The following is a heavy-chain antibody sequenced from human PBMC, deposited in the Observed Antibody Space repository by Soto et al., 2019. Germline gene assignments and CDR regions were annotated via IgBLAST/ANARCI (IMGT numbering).Heavy chain of an antibody. V-gene: IGHV4-34*01. CDR1: GGSFSEYY. J-gene: IGHJ6*03. Sequence: QVQLQQWGAGLLKPSETLSLTCTVYGGSFSEYYWSWVRQPPGKGLEWIGQINHGGSTNYNPSLKSRVTISLDTSKNQFSLKLTSVTAADTAVYFCSRGNRDAAFYYGSGSLYYMDVWGKGTTVTVSS. D-gene: IGHD3-10*01. CDR2: INHGGST. CDR3: SRGNRDAAFYYGSGSLYYMDV.